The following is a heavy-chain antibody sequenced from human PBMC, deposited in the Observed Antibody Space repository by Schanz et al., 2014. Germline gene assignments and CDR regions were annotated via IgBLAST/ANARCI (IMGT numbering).Heavy chain of an antibody. CDR1: GYTFSFTSYN. CDR3: ARGGSMVQERNFAC. Sequence: QVQVEQSGPEVKKPGASVTVSCQASGYTFSFTSYNVHWVRQAPGQGLEWMGYINSSGGGTSYAQECQDRLTMTRDASTSTVYMELSSLRSEDTAVYYCARGGSMVQERNFACWGQGSLVTVSS. V-gene: IGHV1-46*03. J-gene: IGHJ4*02. CDR2: INSSGGGT. D-gene: IGHD3-10*01.